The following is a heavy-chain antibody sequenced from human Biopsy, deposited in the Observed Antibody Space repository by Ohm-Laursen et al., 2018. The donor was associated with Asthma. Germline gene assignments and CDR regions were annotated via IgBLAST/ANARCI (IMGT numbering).Heavy chain of an antibody. CDR1: GAYIGTPDYH. Sequence: TLSLTCTVSGAYIGTPDYHWSWIRQSPGKGLGWVGFVFYSGTTHYSRSLERRLFISIDTARNEFSMRLTSLTAADTAVYFCARVVSYGDIYFGIDVWGPGNTVVVS. CDR3: ARVVSYGDIYFGIDV. D-gene: IGHD4-17*01. V-gene: IGHV4-30-4*01. CDR2: VFYSGTT. J-gene: IGHJ6*02.